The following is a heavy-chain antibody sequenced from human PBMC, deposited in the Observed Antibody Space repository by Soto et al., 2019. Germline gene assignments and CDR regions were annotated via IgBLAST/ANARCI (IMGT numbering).Heavy chain of an antibody. CDR3: ARDRQSDYYYYYMDV. CDR2: IIPILGIA. D-gene: IGHD6-19*01. V-gene: IGHV1-69*08. Sequence: QVQLVQSGAEVKKPGSSVKVSCKASGGTFSSYTISWVRQAPGQGLEWMGRIIPILGIANYAQKFQGRVTITAVKSTRTAYRELSSLRSEDTAVYYCARDRQSDYYYYYMDVWGKGTTVTVSS. J-gene: IGHJ6*03. CDR1: GGTFSSYT.